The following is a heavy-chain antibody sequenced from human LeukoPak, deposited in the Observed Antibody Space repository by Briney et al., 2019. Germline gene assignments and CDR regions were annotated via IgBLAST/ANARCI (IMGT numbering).Heavy chain of an antibody. V-gene: IGHV1-2*02. CDR2: INPNSGGT. CDR1: GYTFTDYY. D-gene: IGHD1-26*01. Sequence: ASVKVSCKASGYTFTDYYIHRVRQAPGQGLEWMGWINPNSGGTNYAQKFQGRVTMTRDTSISTAYMELSRLRSDDTAVYYCARVPSGSPRGDAFDIWGQGTMVTVSS. J-gene: IGHJ3*02. CDR3: ARVPSGSPRGDAFDI.